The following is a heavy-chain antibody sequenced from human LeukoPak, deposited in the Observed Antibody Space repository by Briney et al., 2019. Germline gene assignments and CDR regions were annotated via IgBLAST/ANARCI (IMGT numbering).Heavy chain of an antibody. CDR2: ISGDGGST. CDR3: AKENYDSSGYYWLYFDY. Sequence: GGSLRLSCAASGFTFEDYAMQWVRQAPGKGLEWVSLISGDGGSTYYADSVKGRFTISRDNSKNSLYLQMNSLRTEDTALYYCAKENYDSSGYYWLYFDYRGQGTLVTVSS. CDR1: GFTFEDYA. J-gene: IGHJ4*02. D-gene: IGHD3-22*01. V-gene: IGHV3-43*02.